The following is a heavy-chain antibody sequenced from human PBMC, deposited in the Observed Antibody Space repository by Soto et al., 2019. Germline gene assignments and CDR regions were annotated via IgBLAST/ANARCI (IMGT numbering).Heavy chain of an antibody. CDR1: GYTFTSYY. CDR3: AREGSFLANTGGYYYYYYGMDV. D-gene: IGHD2-15*01. J-gene: IGHJ6*02. Sequence: ASVKVSCKASGYTFTSYYMHWVRQAPGQGLEWMGIINPSGGSTSYAQKFQGRVTMTRDTSTRTVYMELSSLRSEDTAVYYCAREGSFLANTGGYYYYYYGMDVWGQGTTVTVSS. CDR2: INPSGGST. V-gene: IGHV1-46*01.